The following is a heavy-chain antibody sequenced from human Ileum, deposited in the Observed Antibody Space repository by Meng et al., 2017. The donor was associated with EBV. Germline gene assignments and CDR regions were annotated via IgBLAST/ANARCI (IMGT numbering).Heavy chain of an antibody. D-gene: IGHD3-22*01. CDR3: ARNVPGTSAYYD. CDR1: GYTISSTNW. CDR2: IYYSGST. V-gene: IGHV4-28*01. J-gene: IGHJ4*02. Sequence: HLKEAGPRPVKPSCTLSLACAVLGYTISSTNWWGWIRQPPGKGLEWIGYIYYSGSTSYNPSLKIRVTMSVDTSKNQFSLNLNSVTAVDTAVYYCARNVPGTSAYYDWGQGTLVTVSS.